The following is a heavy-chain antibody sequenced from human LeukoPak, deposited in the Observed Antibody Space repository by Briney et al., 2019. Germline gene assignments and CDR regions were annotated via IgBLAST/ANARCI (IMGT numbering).Heavy chain of an antibody. Sequence: ASVTVSCKASVGTFINYGISWVRQAPGQGLEWMGRIFPFFGTTNYAQKFQGRVTITADKSTSTAYMELSSLRSEDTAVYYCVRTISGGCDWGQGTLVTVSS. CDR2: IFPFFGTT. CDR3: VRTISGGCD. D-gene: IGHD6-19*01. J-gene: IGHJ4*02. CDR1: VGTFINYG. V-gene: IGHV1-69*06.